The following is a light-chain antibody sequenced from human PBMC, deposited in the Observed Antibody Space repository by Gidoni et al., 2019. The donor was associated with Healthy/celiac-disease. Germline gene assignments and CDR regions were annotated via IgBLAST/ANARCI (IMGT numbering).Light chain of an antibody. CDR3: GTWDSSLSAVV. V-gene: IGLV1-51*01. J-gene: IGLJ2*01. Sequence: QPVFTQPPSASAAPGQQVTITCSGSSPNIGNNYVSWYQHHPGTAPKLLIYDNNKRPSGIPDRFSGSKSGTSATLGITGLQTGDEADYYCGTWDSSLSAVVFGGGTKLTVL. CDR2: DNN. CDR1: SPNIGNNY.